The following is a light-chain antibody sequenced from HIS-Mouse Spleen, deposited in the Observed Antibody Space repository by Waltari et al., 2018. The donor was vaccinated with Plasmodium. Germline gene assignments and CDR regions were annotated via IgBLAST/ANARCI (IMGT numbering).Light chain of an antibody. CDR1: ALPKKY. V-gene: IGLV3-10*01. J-gene: IGLJ3*02. CDR2: EDS. CDR3: YATDSSGNHRV. Sequence: SYELTQPPSVSVSPGQTARITCSGDALPKKYAYWYQQKSGQAPVLVIYEDSNRPSGIAERFSGSRSGTMATLTISGAQVEDEADYYCYATDSSGNHRVFGGGTKLTVL.